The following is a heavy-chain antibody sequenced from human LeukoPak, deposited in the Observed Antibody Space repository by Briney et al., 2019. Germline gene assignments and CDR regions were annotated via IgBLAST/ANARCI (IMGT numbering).Heavy chain of an antibody. CDR2: ISGSGGST. D-gene: IGHD5-18*01. J-gene: IGHJ4*02. Sequence: PGGSLRLSCAASGFTFSSYAMSWVRQAPGKGLEWVSAISGSGGSTYYADSVKGRFTISRDNSKNTLYLQMNSLRAEDTAVYYCAKDFTPTWIQLWCPFDYWGQGTLVTVSS. CDR1: GFTFSSYA. V-gene: IGHV3-23*01. CDR3: AKDFTPTWIQLWCPFDY.